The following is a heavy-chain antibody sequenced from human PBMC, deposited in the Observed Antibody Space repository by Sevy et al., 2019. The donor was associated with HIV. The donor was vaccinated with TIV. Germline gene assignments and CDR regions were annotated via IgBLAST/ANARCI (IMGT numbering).Heavy chain of an antibody. CDR2: ISYDGSNK. J-gene: IGHJ6*02. CDR1: GFTFSTYG. Sequence: GGSLRLSCAASGFTFSTYGMHWVRQAPGKGLEWVAVISYDGSNKYYVHFVKGRFTISRDNLKNTLYLQMNSLRPEDTAVYFCAKSITFGGIIAHDYYYYGMDVWGQGTTVTVSS. CDR3: AKSITFGGIIAHDYYYYGMDV. D-gene: IGHD3-16*02. V-gene: IGHV3-30*18.